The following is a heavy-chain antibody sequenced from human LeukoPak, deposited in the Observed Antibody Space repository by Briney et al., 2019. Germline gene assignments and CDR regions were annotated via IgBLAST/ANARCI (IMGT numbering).Heavy chain of an antibody. D-gene: IGHD6-13*01. J-gene: IGHJ4*02. CDR2: INPSGGST. Sequence: GASVKVSCKASGYTFTSYYMHWVRQAPGQGLEWMGIINPSGGSTSYAQKFQGRVTMTRDTSTSTVYMELSSLRSEDTAVYYCAREIGQAAAGTNYFDYWGQGTLVTVSS. V-gene: IGHV1-46*01. CDR1: GYTFTSYY. CDR3: AREIGQAAAGTNYFDY.